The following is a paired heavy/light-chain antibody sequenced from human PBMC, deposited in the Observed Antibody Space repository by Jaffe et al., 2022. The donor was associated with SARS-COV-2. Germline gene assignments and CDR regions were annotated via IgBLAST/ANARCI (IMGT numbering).Light chain of an antibody. CDR3: QSYGGSLSGYV. CDR1: TSNIGAGYD. J-gene: IGLJ1*01. CDR2: DNS. V-gene: IGLV1-40*01. Sequence: QSVLTQPPSVSGAPGQTVTISCAGTTSNIGAGYDVHWYQQLPGTAPKLLISDNSNRPSGVPDRFSGSKSGTSASLAITGLQAEDEADYYCQSYGGSLSGYVFGTGTKVTVL.
Heavy chain of an antibody. V-gene: IGHV4-59*08. Sequence: QVQMQESGPGLVKASETLSLTCTVSGDSMSNKYWSWIRQPPGKGLEWIGSIYYSGSTYYNPSLKSRVTFSIETSKNQFSLKLTSVTATDTAVYYCARHTNNLNHGLDWFDPWGRGTLVTVSS. D-gene: IGHD1-20*01. J-gene: IGHJ5*02. CDR3: ARHTNNLNHGLDWFDP. CDR2: IYYSGST. CDR1: GDSMSNKY.